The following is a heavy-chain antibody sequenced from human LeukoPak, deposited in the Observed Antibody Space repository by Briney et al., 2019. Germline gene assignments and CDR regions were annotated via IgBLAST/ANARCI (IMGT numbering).Heavy chain of an antibody. J-gene: IGHJ4*02. CDR1: GYTFTSYY. V-gene: IGHV1-46*01. CDR3: ASENTYYYDSSGYEHHFDY. D-gene: IGHD3-22*01. Sequence: ASVKVSCKASGYTFTSYYMHWVRQAPGQGLEWMGIINPSGGSTSYAQKFQGRVTMTRDMSTSTVYMELSSLRSEDTAVYYCASENTYYYDSSGYEHHFDYWGQGTLVTVSS. CDR2: INPSGGST.